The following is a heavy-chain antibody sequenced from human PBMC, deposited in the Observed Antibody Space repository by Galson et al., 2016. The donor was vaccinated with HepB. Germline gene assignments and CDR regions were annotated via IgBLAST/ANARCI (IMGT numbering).Heavy chain of an antibody. CDR3: AKDYGSGPDY. V-gene: IGHV3-7*01. CDR2: INQDGSET. Sequence: SLRLSCAASGFTFTSYWMNWVRQAPGEGLEWVANINQDGSETYYVDSVKGRFTISRDNAKNSLYLQMNSLRAEDTAVYYCAKDYGSGPDYWGQGTLVTVSS. CDR1: GFTFTSYW. J-gene: IGHJ4*02. D-gene: IGHD3-10*01.